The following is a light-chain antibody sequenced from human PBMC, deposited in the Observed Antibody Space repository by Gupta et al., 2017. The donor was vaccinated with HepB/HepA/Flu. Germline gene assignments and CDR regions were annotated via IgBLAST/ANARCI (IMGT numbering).Light chain of an antibody. CDR1: QSVLYSSDNNNY. CDR2: WAS. CDR3: QQEDSTPLT. V-gene: IGKV4-1*01. J-gene: IGKJ4*01. Sequence: DIVMTQSPDSLAVSLGERTTINCKSSQSVLYSSDNNNYLAWYQQKPGQPPKLLIYWASTRESGVPDRFSGSGSGTDFTLTISSLQAEDVAVYYCQQEDSTPLTFGGGTKVEIK.